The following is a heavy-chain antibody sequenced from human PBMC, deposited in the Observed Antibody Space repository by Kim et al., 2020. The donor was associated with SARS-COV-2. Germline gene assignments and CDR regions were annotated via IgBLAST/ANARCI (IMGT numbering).Heavy chain of an antibody. CDR3: ARDLTVTMQNLYYYYGMDV. D-gene: IGHD4-4*01. V-gene: IGHV1-46*01. CDR2: INPSGGST. J-gene: IGHJ6*02. Sequence: ASVKVSCKASGYTFINYYMHWVRQAPGQGLEWMGIINPSGGSTSYAQKFQGRVTMTRDTSTSTVYMELSNLRSEDTAVYYCARDLTVTMQNLYYYYGMDVWGQGTTVTVSS. CDR1: GYTFINYY.